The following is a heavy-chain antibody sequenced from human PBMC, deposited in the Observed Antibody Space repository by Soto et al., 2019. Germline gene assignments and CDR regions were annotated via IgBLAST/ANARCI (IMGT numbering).Heavy chain of an antibody. D-gene: IGHD3-22*01. V-gene: IGHV1-3*01. CDR2: MNPKTGNI. Sequence: QVRLVQSGAEVKRPGASVKVSCRASGYTFVDYALHWVRQAPGQGLEWVGWMNPKTGNIKSSHKFEDRVSTTRDTATSTAYMELSGLRSEDTAVYFCTREAVVAENWFDPWGQGPLVTVSS. CDR3: TREAVVAENWFDP. CDR1: GYTFVDYA. J-gene: IGHJ5*02.